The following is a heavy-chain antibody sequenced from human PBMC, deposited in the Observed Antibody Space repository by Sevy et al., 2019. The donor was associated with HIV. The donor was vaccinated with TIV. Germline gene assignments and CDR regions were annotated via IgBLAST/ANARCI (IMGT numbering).Heavy chain of an antibody. CDR3: AKDVSTSGSYIGYYYGLDV. Sequence: GGSLRLSCAASGFTFDDYGMHWVRQVPGKGLEWVSGISWNGGSIGYADSVKGRFIISRDNAKKSLYLQMNSLRLQDMGLYFCAKDVSTSGSYIGYYYGLDVCGQGTRVTVSS. D-gene: IGHD1-26*01. V-gene: IGHV3-9*03. CDR2: ISWNGGSI. J-gene: IGHJ6*02. CDR1: GFTFDDYG.